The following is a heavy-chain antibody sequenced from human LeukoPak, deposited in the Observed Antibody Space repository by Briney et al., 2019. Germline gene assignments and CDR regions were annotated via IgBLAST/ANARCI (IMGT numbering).Heavy chain of an antibody. J-gene: IGHJ5*02. V-gene: IGHV3-11*01. CDR3: AKDLYYGSGRLEPNWFDP. CDR2: ISSSGTII. Sequence: GGSLRLSCEASGFTFSDYYMKWIRQASGEGLEWVSYISSSGTIIYYRDSVKGRSTISRDNAKNSLFLQMNSLRAEDTAVYYCAKDLYYGSGRLEPNWFDPWGQGTLVTVSS. CDR1: GFTFSDYY. D-gene: IGHD3-10*01.